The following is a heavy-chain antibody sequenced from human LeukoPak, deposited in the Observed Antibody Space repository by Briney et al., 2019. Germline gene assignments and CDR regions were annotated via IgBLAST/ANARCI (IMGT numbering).Heavy chain of an antibody. D-gene: IGHD1-14*01. CDR2: ISAYNGNT. V-gene: IGHV1-18*04. J-gene: IGHJ4*02. Sequence: ASVKVSCKASGYTFTSYGISWVRQAPGQGLGWMGWISAYNGNTNHAQKLQGRVTMTTDTSTSTAYTELRSLRSDDTAVYYCARVPELGRSVDYWGQGTLVTVSS. CDR3: ARVPELGRSVDY. CDR1: GYTFTSYG.